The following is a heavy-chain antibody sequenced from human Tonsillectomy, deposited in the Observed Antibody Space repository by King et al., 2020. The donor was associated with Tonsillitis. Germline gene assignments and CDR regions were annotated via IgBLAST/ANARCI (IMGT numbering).Heavy chain of an antibody. CDR3: ARDGYSNYNDY. Sequence: VQLVESGAEVKKPGSSVKVSCKASGGTFSSYAISWVRQAPGQGLEWMGRIIPILGIANYAQKFQGRVTITADISTSTAHMELRSLRSDDTAVYYCARDGYSNYNDYWGQGTLVTVSS. J-gene: IGHJ4*02. CDR1: GGTFSSYA. D-gene: IGHD4-11*01. CDR2: IIPILGIA. V-gene: IGHV1-69*09.